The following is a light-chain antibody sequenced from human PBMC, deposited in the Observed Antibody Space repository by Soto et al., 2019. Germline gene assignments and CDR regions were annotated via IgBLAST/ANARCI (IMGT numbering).Light chain of an antibody. V-gene: IGLV2-14*03. J-gene: IGLJ1*01. CDR3: CSYTSSSTHV. CDR1: SSDVGGYNF. CDR2: DVN. Sequence: QSALTQPASVSGSPGQSITISCTGSSSDVGGYNFVSWYQQHPGKVPKLMIFDVNRRPSGVSDRFSGSKSGNTASLTISGLQAEDEGDYYCCSYTSSSTHVFGSGTKLTVL.